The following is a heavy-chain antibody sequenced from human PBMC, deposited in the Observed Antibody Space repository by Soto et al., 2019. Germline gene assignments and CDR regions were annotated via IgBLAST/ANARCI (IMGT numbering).Heavy chain of an antibody. Sequence: SVKVSCKASGGTFSSYTISWVRQAPGQGLEWMGRIIPILGIANYAQKFQGRVTITADKSTSTAYMELSSLRSEDTAVYYCASNVDIVATTATYYFDYWGQGTLVTVSS. V-gene: IGHV1-69*02. CDR3: ASNVDIVATTATYYFDY. CDR1: GGTFSSYT. J-gene: IGHJ4*02. CDR2: IIPILGIA. D-gene: IGHD5-12*01.